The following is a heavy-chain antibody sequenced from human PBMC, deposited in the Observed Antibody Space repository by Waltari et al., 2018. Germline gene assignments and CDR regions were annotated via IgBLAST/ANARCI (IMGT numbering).Heavy chain of an antibody. J-gene: IGHJ4*02. CDR1: GNTFTHFG. D-gene: IGHD5-12*01. V-gene: IGHV1-18*01. Sequence: QIQLVQSGAEVKKPGASVKVSCKASGNTFTHFGINWVRQAPGQGLEWMGCITVNTGNTNYAQKFRGRVSLTTDTSTNAAYMGLRNLRSDDSAVFFCAAVDIVSTTLDYWGQGSLVTVSS. CDR3: AAVDIVSTTLDY. CDR2: ITVNTGNT.